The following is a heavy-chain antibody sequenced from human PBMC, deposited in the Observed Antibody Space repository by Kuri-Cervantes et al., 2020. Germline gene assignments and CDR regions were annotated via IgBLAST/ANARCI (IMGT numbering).Heavy chain of an antibody. J-gene: IGHJ1*01. CDR1: GFTFSSYG. CDR3: AKDQSVVVTNEYFQH. CDR2: IWYDGSNK. Sequence: GESLKISCAASGFTFSSYGMHWVRQAPGKGLEWVAVIWYDGSNKYYADSVKDRFTISRDNSKNTLYLQMNSLRAEDTAVYYCAKDQSVVVTNEYFQHWGQGTLVTVSS. D-gene: IGHD2-21*02. V-gene: IGHV3-30*02.